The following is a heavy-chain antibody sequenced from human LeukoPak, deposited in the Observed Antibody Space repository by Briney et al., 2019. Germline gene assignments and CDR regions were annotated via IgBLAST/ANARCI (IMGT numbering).Heavy chain of an antibody. D-gene: IGHD3-3*01. CDR1: GFTFSSYS. CDR2: ISSSSSYI. V-gene: IGHV3-21*04. CDR3: VKDPRRFPFDI. Sequence: GGSLRLSCAASGFTFSSYSMNWVRQAPGKGPEWVSSISSSSSYIYYADSVKGRFTISRDNAKNSLYLQMNSLRAEDMAVYYCVKDPRRFPFDIWGQGTMVTVSS. J-gene: IGHJ3*02.